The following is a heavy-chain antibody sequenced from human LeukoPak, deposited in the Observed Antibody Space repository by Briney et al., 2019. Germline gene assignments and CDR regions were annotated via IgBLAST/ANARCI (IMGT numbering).Heavy chain of an antibody. J-gene: IGHJ2*01. CDR3: ARDGHYYYDSSGAWYFDL. V-gene: IGHV4-59*01. CDR1: GGSISSYY. D-gene: IGHD3-22*01. Sequence: SETLSLTCTVSGGSISSYYWSWIRQPPGKGLEWIGYIYYSGSTNYNPSLKSRVTISVDTSKNQFSLKLSSVTAADTAVYYCARDGHYYYDSSGAWYFDLWGRGTLVTVSS. CDR2: IYYSGST.